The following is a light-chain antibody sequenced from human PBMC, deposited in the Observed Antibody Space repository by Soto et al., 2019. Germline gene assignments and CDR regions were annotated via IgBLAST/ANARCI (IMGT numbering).Light chain of an antibody. CDR1: SGHSSYA. CDR2: LNSDGSH. Sequence: QPVLTQSPSASASLGASVKLTCTLSSGHSSYAIVWHQQQPEKGPRYLMKLNSDGSHTKGDGIPDRFSGSSSGAERYLTIPRLQSEDDADYYCQTWGNDIRGVFGGGTKVTVL. CDR3: QTWGNDIRGV. V-gene: IGLV4-69*01. J-gene: IGLJ3*02.